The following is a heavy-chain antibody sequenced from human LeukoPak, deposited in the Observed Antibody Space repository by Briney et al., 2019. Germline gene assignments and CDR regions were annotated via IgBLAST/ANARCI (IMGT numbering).Heavy chain of an antibody. CDR2: IYYSGST. D-gene: IGHD6-19*01. J-gene: IGHJ4*02. Sequence: SETLSLTCAVSGGSISSYYWSWIRQPPGKGLEWIGYIYYSGSTNYNPSLKSRVTISVDTSKNQFSLKLSSVTAADTAVYYCARDDAVAGSRGINYWGQGTLVTVSS. CDR3: ARDDAVAGSRGINY. V-gene: IGHV4-59*01. CDR1: GGSISSYY.